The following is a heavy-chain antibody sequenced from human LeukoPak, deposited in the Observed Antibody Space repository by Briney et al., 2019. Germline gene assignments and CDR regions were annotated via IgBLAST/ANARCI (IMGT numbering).Heavy chain of an antibody. CDR3: EKMVVEYRSAWGNY. J-gene: IGHJ4*02. Sequence: GGSLRLSCEASGDTFSDYWMHWVRQVPGKGLVWVARINTDGSSTSYADVVKGRFTISRDNAKKIVYLQMNSLGVEDTALYYCEKMVVEYRSAWGNYWAQEPLFTVPP. CDR1: GDTFSDYW. V-gene: IGHV3-74*01. D-gene: IGHD6-19*01. CDR2: INTDGSST.